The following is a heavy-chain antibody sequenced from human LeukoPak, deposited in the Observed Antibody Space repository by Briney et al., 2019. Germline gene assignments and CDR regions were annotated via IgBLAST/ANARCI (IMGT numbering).Heavy chain of an antibody. V-gene: IGHV4-39*07. CDR1: GGSISSSSYY. Sequence: SETLSLTCTVSGGSISSSSYYWGWIRQPPGKGLEWIGSIYYSGSTYYNPSLKSRVTISVDTSKNQFSLKLSSVTAADTAVYYCARSPRYGRYFDYWGQGTLVTVSS. D-gene: IGHD4-17*01. J-gene: IGHJ4*02. CDR2: IYYSGST. CDR3: ARSPRYGRYFDY.